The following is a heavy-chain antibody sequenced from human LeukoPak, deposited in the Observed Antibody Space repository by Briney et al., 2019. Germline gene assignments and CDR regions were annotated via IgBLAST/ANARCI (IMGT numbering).Heavy chain of an antibody. CDR3: ASSPRKYDILTGYYIHEYFDY. J-gene: IGHJ4*02. CDR2: IYYSGST. V-gene: IGHV4-59*12. D-gene: IGHD3-9*01. Sequence: PSETLSLTCTVSGGSISSYYWSWIRQPPGKGLEWIGYIYYSGSTNYNPSLKSRVTMSVDTSKNQFSLKLSSVTAADTAVYYCASSPRKYDILTGYYIHEYFDYWGQGTLVTVSS. CDR1: GGSISSYY.